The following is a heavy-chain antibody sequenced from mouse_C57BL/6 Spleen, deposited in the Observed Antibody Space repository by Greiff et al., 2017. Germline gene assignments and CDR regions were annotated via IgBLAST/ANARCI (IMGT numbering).Heavy chain of an antibody. CDR3: AQTAQAPFAY. CDR1: GYAFSSSW. J-gene: IGHJ3*01. V-gene: IGHV1-82*01. D-gene: IGHD3-2*02. CDR2: IYPGDGDT. Sequence: QVQLKQSGPELVKPGASVKISCTASGYAFSSSWMNWVKQRPGKGLEWIGRIYPGDGDTNYNGKFKGKATLTADKSSSTAYMQLSSLTSEDSAVYFCAQTAQAPFAYWGQGTLVTVSA.